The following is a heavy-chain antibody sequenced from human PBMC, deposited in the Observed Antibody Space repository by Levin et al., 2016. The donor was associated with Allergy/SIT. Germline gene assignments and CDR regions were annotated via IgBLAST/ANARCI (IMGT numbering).Heavy chain of an antibody. J-gene: IGHJ4*02. Sequence: SVKVSCKASGGTFSRFPIHWVRQAPGQGLEWMGGVIPTVGTTTYAQKFQGRVTFIADEFTSTVYMELRSLRSDDTAIYHCGRWAGQTQNSAFWSGPLDDWGQGTLVMVSS. CDR3: GRWAGQTQNSAFWSGPLDD. CDR1: GGTFSRFP. V-gene: IGHV1-69*13. D-gene: IGHD3-3*01. CDR2: VIPTVGTT.